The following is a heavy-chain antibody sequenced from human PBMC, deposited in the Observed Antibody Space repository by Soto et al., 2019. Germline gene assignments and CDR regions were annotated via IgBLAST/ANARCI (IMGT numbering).Heavy chain of an antibody. CDR2: IWYDGSNK. CDR1: GCTFSTYG. J-gene: IGHJ4*02. CDR3: GSDGALGDTAVVDS. D-gene: IGHD5-18*01. V-gene: IGHV3-33*01. Sequence: QVQLVESGGGVVQPGTSLRLSCAASGCTFSTYGMHWVRQAPGKGLEWVAVIWYDGSNKYHGDSLKGRFTISRENSKNSFYLQINNLRAEDRAVYFCGSDGALGDTAVVDSWGQGTLVTVSS.